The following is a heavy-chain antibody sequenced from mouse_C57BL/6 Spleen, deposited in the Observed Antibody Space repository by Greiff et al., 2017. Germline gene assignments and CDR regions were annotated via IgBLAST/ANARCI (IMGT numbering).Heavy chain of an antibody. V-gene: IGHV1-50*01. Sequence: QVQLQQPGAELVKPGASVKLSCKASGYTFTSYWMQWVKQRPGQGLEWIGEIDPSDSYTNYNQKFKGKATLTVDTSSSTAYMQLSSLTSEDSAVYYCARWLGRGGAMDYWGQGTSVTVSS. J-gene: IGHJ4*01. CDR1: GYTFTSYW. CDR2: IDPSDSYT. D-gene: IGHD4-1*01. CDR3: ARWLGRGGAMDY.